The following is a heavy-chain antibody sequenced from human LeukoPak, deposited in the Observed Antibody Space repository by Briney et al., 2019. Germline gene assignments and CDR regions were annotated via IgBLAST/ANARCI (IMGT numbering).Heavy chain of an antibody. Sequence: SETLSLTCAVYGGSFSGYYWSWIRQPPGKGLEWIGEINHSGSTNYNPSLKSRVTISVDTSKNQFSLKLSSVTAADTAVYYCARGGYYDSSGYPDYWGQGTLVTVSS. CDR1: GGSFSGYY. CDR2: INHSGST. V-gene: IGHV4-34*01. J-gene: IGHJ4*02. D-gene: IGHD3-22*01. CDR3: ARGGYYDSSGYPDY.